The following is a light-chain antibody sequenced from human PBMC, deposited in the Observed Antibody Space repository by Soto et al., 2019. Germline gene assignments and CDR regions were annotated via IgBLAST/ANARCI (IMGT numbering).Light chain of an antibody. CDR1: QSVSSY. Sequence: EIVLTQSPATLSLSPGERATLSFRASQSVSSYLTWYQQKPGQAPRLLIYDASNRATGIPARFSGSGSGTDFTLTISSLEPEDLAVYYCHQRSSWPLTFGGGTKVDIK. CDR3: HQRSSWPLT. J-gene: IGKJ4*01. V-gene: IGKV3-11*01. CDR2: DAS.